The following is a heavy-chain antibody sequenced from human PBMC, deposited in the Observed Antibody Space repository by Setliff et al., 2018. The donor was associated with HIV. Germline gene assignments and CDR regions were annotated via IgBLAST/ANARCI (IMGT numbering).Heavy chain of an antibody. CDR1: GGSISSGAYY. CDR3: ASEVVYYDNSGPTRYFAY. J-gene: IGHJ4*02. V-gene: IGHV4-31*03. D-gene: IGHD3-22*01. Sequence: SETLSLTCTVSGGSISSGAYYWNWIRQHHQHPGKGLEWIGYIYHSGSTYYNPTLKSRVTISLDTNKNTLYLQMNSLRTEDTAVHYCASEVVYYDNSGPTRYFAYWGQGTLVTVSS. CDR2: IYHSGST.